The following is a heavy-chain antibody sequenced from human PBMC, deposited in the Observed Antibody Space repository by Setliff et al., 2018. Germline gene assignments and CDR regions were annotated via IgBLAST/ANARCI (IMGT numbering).Heavy chain of an antibody. V-gene: IGHV4-34*01. CDR2: FNHSGST. CDR1: GGSFSGYY. D-gene: IGHD6-13*01. CDR3: ARGGRISYRPSTSWYILDY. Sequence: NPSETLSLTCAVYGGSFSGYYWSWIRQPPGKGLEWIGEFNHSGSTNYNPSLKSRVTISVDTSKNQFSLKLSSVTAADTAVYYCARGGRISYRPSTSWYILDYWGQGTLVTVSS. J-gene: IGHJ4*02.